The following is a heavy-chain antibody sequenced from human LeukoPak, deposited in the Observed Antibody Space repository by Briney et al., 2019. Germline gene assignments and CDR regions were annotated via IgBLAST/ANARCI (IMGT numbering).Heavy chain of an antibody. CDR3: ASRRQKRYCCSTSCYGGSAFDY. CDR2: INHSGST. CDR1: GGSFSGYY. V-gene: IGHV4-34*01. J-gene: IGHJ4*02. D-gene: IGHD2-2*01. Sequence: SETLSLTCAVYGGSFSGYYWSWIRQPPGKGLEWIGEINHSGSTNYNPSLKSRVTISVDTSKNQFSLKLSSVTAADTAVYYCASRRQKRYCCSTSCYGGSAFDYWGQGTLVTVSS.